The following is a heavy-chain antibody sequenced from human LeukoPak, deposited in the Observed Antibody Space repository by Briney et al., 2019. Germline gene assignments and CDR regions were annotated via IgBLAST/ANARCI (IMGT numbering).Heavy chain of an antibody. CDR2: TYYSGST. V-gene: IGHV4-30-4*08. CDR1: GGSISSGDYY. Sequence: SETLSLTCTVSGGSISSGDYYWSWIRQPPGKGLEWIGYTYYSGSTYYNPSLESRVTISVDTSKNQFSLKLSSVTAADTAVYYCARQYYDILTGYRDYWGQGTLVTVSS. D-gene: IGHD3-9*01. CDR3: ARQYYDILTGYRDY. J-gene: IGHJ4*02.